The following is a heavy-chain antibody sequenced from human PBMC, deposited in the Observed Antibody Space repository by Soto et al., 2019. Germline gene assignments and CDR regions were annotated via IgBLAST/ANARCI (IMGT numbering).Heavy chain of an antibody. CDR3: AIYHLELFRFDY. V-gene: IGHV1-18*04. D-gene: IGHD2-2*01. CDR1: DFSFTSHG. CDR2: ISLYNGNT. J-gene: IGHJ4*02. Sequence: ASVKVSCQAYDFSFTSHGISWVRQAPGQGLEWMGLISLYNGNTNYAQQFQGRVTMTTDTSTSTAYMELRSLRSDDTAMYFCAIYHLELFRFDYWGQGTLVTVSS.